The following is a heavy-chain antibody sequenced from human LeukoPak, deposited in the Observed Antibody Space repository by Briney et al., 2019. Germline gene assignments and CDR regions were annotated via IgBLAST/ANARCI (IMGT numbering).Heavy chain of an antibody. V-gene: IGHV1-8*01. CDR1: GYTFTSYD. Sequence: GASVKVSCTASGYTFTSYDINWVRQATGQGLEWMGWMNPNSGNTGYAQKFQGRVTMTRNTSISTAYMELSSLRAEDTAVYYCAKGGETGYPRAVGRIDYWGQGTLVTVSS. D-gene: IGHD3-9*01. CDR2: MNPNSGNT. J-gene: IGHJ4*02. CDR3: AKGGETGYPRAVGRIDY.